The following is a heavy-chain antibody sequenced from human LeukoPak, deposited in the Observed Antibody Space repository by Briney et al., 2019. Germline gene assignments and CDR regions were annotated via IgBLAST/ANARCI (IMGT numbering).Heavy chain of an antibody. CDR3: ARDFWHATPERDY. Sequence: ASVKVSCKASGYTFTNYPMNWARQAPGQGLEWMGWINTNTGNPTYAQGFTGRFVFSLDTSVSTAYLQISSLKAEDTAVYYCARDFWHATPERDYWGQGTLVTVSS. J-gene: IGHJ4*02. D-gene: IGHD1-14*01. CDR1: GYTFTNYP. CDR2: INTNTGNP. V-gene: IGHV7-4-1*02.